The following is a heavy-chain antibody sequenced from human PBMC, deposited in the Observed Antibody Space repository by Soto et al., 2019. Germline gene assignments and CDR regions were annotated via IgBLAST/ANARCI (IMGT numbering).Heavy chain of an antibody. D-gene: IGHD3-22*01. Sequence: PGGSLRLSCAASGFTFSDYYMSWIRQAPGKGLEWVSYISSSGSTIYYADSVKGRFTISRDNAKNSLYLQMNSLRAEDTAVYYCARDQAYYYDSSGYGFDYWGQGTLVTVSS. CDR1: GFTFSDYY. CDR3: ARDQAYYYDSSGYGFDY. CDR2: ISSSGSTI. V-gene: IGHV3-11*01. J-gene: IGHJ4*02.